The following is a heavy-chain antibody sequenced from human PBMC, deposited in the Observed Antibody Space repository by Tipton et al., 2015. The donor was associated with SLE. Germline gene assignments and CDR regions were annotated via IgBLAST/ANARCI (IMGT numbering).Heavy chain of an antibody. CDR3: ARVTVGGNFGLDP. J-gene: IGHJ5*02. CDR2: IYAGGSST. CDR1: GFTFSSYA. Sequence: SLRLSCAASGFTFSSYAMSWVRQTPGKGLQWVSLIYAGGSSTYYADSVKGRFTISRDSSKSTLYLQMNSLRAEDTAVYYCARVTVGGNFGLDPWGQGTLVSVSS. D-gene: IGHD3/OR15-3a*01. V-gene: IGHV3-23*03.